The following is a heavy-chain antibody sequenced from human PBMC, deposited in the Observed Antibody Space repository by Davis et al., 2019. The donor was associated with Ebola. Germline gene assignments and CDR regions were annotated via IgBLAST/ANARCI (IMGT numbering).Heavy chain of an antibody. V-gene: IGHV1-2*04. J-gene: IGHJ4*02. CDR3: ARGGAAAGSRSDY. CDR2: INPNSGGT. D-gene: IGHD6-13*01. CDR1: GYTFTGYY. Sequence: ASVKVSCKASGYTFTGYYMHWVRQAPGQGLEWMGWINPNSGGTNYAQKFQGWVTMTRDTSISTAYMELSRLRSDDTAVYYCARGGAAAGSRSDYWGQGTPVIVSS.